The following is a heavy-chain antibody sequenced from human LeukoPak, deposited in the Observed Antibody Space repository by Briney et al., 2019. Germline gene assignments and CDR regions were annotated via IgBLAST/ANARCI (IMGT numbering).Heavy chain of an antibody. CDR2: IWYGGSNK. D-gene: IGHD1-26*01. CDR1: GFTFSSYG. CDR3: AKDRVGAKPGSSAFDY. J-gene: IGHJ4*02. Sequence: PGRSLRLSCAASGFTFSSYGMHWVRQAPGKGLEWVAVIWYGGSNKYYADSVKGRFTIPRDNSKNTLYLQMNSLRAEDTAVYYCAKDRVGAKPGSSAFDYWGQGTLVTVSS. V-gene: IGHV3-30*18.